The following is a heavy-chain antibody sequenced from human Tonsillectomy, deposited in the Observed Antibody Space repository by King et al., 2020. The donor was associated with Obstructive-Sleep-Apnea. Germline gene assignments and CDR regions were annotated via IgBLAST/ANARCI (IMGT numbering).Heavy chain of an antibody. CDR1: GGSISSYF. V-gene: IGHV4-59*08. J-gene: IGHJ4*02. D-gene: IGHD2/OR15-2a*01. CDR3: ARLVISGRQDY. Sequence: VQLQESGPGLVKPSETLSLTCTVSGGSISSYFWSWVRQPPGKGLEWIGSINYSGSTNYNPSLKSRVTISVDTSKNQFSLKLSSVTAADPAVYYCARLVISGRQDYWGQGTLVTVSS. CDR2: INYSGST.